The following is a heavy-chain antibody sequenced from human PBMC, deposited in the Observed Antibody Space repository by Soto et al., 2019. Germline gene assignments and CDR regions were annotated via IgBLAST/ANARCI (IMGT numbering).Heavy chain of an antibody. J-gene: IGHJ4*02. Sequence: GGSLRLSCAASGFTFSSYAMSWVRQAPGKGLEWVSVIYSGGSTYYADSVKGRFTISRDNSKNTLYLQMNSLRAEDTAVYYCAFSHYWGQGTLVTVSS. CDR2: IYSGGST. CDR1: GFTFSSYA. V-gene: IGHV3-53*01. CDR3: AFSHY. D-gene: IGHD3-3*01.